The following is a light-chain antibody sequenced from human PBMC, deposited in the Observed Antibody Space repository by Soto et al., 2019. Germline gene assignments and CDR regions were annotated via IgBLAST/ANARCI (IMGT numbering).Light chain of an antibody. J-gene: IGLJ1*01. CDR1: SSDIGDSNY. CDR2: DVS. Sequence: QSVLTQPASVSGSPGQSITISCTGTSSDIGDSNYVSWYQQHPGKAPELVIYDVSNRPSGVSNRFSGSKSANTASLTISGLQAEHEADYYCSSFRSSSTSYVFGTGPKVTVL. V-gene: IGLV2-14*03. CDR3: SSFRSSSTSYV.